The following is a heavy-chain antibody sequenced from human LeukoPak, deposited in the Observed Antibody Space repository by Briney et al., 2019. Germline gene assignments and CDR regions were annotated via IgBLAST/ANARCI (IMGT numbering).Heavy chain of an antibody. D-gene: IGHD3-22*01. J-gene: IGHJ4*02. CDR3: ARVGIGGAYYNDY. CDR1: GFTFSGFA. CDR2: ISGSGGST. V-gene: IGHV3-23*01. Sequence: PGGSLRLSCAASGFTFSGFAMSWVRQAPGKGMEWVSSISGSGGSTYYADSVKGRFTISRDTSKNTLFLRMNSLRAEDTAVYYCARVGIGGAYYNDYWGQGTLVTVSS.